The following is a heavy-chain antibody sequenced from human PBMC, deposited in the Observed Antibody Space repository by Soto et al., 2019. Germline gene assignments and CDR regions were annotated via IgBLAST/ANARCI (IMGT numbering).Heavy chain of an antibody. Sequence: SVKVSCKASGFTFTSSAVQWVRQARGQRLEWIGWIVVGSGNTNYAQKFQERVTITRDMSTSTAYMELSSLRSEDTAVYYCAADAAWNYDFWSGYLAPVDYWGQGTLVTVSS. CDR1: GFTFTSSA. CDR3: AADAAWNYDFWSGYLAPVDY. D-gene: IGHD3-3*01. V-gene: IGHV1-58*01. J-gene: IGHJ4*02. CDR2: IVVGSGNT.